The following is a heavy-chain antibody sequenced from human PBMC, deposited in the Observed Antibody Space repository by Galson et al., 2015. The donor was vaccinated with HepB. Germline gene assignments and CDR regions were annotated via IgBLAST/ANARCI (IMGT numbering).Heavy chain of an antibody. CDR1: GYIFTNYW. CDR3: ARHGINWNPFDY. D-gene: IGHD1-1*01. J-gene: IGHJ4*02. CDR2: IYPGDSDT. Sequence: QSGAEVKKPGESLKISCTGSGYIFTNYWIAWVRQMPGKGLEWMGIIYPGDSDTRYSPSFQGQVTISADKSISTAFLQWTRLAASDTAMYNCARHGINWNPFDYWGQGTLVSVSS. V-gene: IGHV5-51*01.